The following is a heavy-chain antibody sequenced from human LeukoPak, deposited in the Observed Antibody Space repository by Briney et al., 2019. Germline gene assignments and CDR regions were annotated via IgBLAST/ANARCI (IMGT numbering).Heavy chain of an antibody. Sequence: SVKVSCKASGGTFSSYAISWVRQAPGQGLEWMGGIIPIFGTANYAQKFQGRVTITADESTSTAYMELSSPRSEDTAVYYCARLSRGSSSWYGIDYWGQGTLVTVSS. D-gene: IGHD6-13*01. CDR2: IIPIFGTA. V-gene: IGHV1-69*13. J-gene: IGHJ4*02. CDR3: ARLSRGSSSWYGIDY. CDR1: GGTFSSYA.